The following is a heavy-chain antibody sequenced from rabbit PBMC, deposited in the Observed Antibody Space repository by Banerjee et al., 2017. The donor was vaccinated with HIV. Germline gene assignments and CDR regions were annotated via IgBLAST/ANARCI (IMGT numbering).Heavy chain of an antibody. CDR3: ARTGAGGYLYGMDL. CDR1: GFSFSSSYW. Sequence: QEQLEESGGDLVKPEGSLTLTCTASGFSFSSSYWICWVRQAPGKGLEWIGTIYTGSGSTYYASWAKGRFTISKTSSTTVTLQMTSLTAADTATYFCARTGAGGYLYGMDLWGQGTLVTDS. D-gene: IGHD1-1*01. V-gene: IGHV1S45*01. J-gene: IGHJ6*01. CDR2: IYTGSGST.